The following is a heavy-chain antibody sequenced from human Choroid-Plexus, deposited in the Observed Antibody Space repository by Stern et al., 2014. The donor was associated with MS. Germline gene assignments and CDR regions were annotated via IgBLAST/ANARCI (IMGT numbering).Heavy chain of an antibody. CDR1: GFTFGSCA. Sequence: QVHLVESGGGVVQPGRPLRLSCVASGFTFGSCAMHWVRQAPGQGLEWVAGVSYDGSNKYYADSVKGRFTISRDNSQNTLYMQMSSLRPEDTAVYYCAKDRQYLTYFFDHWGQGSLVTVSS. D-gene: IGHD2/OR15-2a*01. CDR2: VSYDGSNK. J-gene: IGHJ5*02. V-gene: IGHV3-30*18. CDR3: AKDRQYLTYFFDH.